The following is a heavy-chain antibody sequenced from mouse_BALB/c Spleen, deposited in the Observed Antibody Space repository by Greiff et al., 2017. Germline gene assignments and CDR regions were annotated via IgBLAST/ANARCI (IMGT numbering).Heavy chain of an antibody. Sequence: EVKLEESGGGLVQPGGSLKLSCAASGFTFSSYTMSWVRQTPEKRLEWVAYISNGGGSTYYPDTVKGRFTISRDNAKNTLYLQMSSLKSEDTAMYYCARNGRGFDYWGQGTTLTVSS. V-gene: IGHV5-12-2*01. CDR1: GFTFSSYT. CDR3: ARNGRGFDY. J-gene: IGHJ2*01. CDR2: ISNGGGST.